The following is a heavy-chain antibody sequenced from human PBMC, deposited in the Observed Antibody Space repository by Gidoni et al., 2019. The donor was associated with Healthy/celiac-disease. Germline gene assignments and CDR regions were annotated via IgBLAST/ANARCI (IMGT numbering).Heavy chain of an antibody. CDR3: AKDLASPNYVGNYYYYGMDV. D-gene: IGHD1-7*01. CDR1: GFTFSSYA. CDR2: ISGSGGST. V-gene: IGHV3-23*01. Sequence: EVQLLESGGGLVQPGGSLRLSCAASGFTFSSYAMSWVRQAPGKGLEWVSAISGSGGSTYYADSVKGRFTISRDNSKNTLYLQMNSLRAEDTAVYYCAKDLASPNYVGNYYYYGMDVWGQGTTVTVSS. J-gene: IGHJ6*02.